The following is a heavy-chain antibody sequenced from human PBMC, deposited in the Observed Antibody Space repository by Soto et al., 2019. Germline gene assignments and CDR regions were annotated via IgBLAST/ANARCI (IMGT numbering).Heavy chain of an antibody. V-gene: IGHV1-69*01. CDR2: IIPIFGTA. Sequence: QVQLVQSGAEVKKPGSSVKVSCKASGGTFSSYAISWVRQVPGQGLEWMGGIIPIFGTANYAQKFQGRVTITADESTSTAYMELSSLRSEDTPVYYCAREAAATTVTNWYFDLWGRGTLVTVSS. CDR3: AREAAATTVTNWYFDL. J-gene: IGHJ2*01. CDR1: GGTFSSYA. D-gene: IGHD4-17*01.